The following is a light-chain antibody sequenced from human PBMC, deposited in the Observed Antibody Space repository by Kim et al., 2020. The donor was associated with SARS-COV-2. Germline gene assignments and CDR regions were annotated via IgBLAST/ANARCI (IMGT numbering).Light chain of an antibody. CDR3: LQYGGSPRS. V-gene: IGKV3-20*01. Sequence: SPGERATLSCRASQSVSDTFFAWYQQKPGQAPRLLIYGASSRTTVIPDLFSGSASRTDLPLTISRLEPEVFAVYYCLQYGGSPRSFGQGTKVDIK. CDR1: QSVSDTF. J-gene: IGKJ1*01. CDR2: GAS.